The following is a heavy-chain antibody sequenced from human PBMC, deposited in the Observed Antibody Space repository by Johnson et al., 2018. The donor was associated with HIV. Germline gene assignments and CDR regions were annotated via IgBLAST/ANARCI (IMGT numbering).Heavy chain of an antibody. V-gene: IGHV3-30-3*01. CDR2: ISYDGSNK. Sequence: VQLVESGGGVVQPGRSLRLSCAASGFTFSSYAMHWVRQAPGKGLEWVAVISYDGSNKYYADSVRGRITISRDNSKNTLYLQMNSLRAEDTAVYYCARESYLVYAFDIWGQGTMVTVSS. CDR1: GFTFSSYA. J-gene: IGHJ3*02. D-gene: IGHD1-26*01. CDR3: ARESYLVYAFDI.